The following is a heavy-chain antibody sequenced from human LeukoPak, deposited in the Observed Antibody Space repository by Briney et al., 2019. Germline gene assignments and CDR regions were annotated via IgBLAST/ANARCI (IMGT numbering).Heavy chain of an antibody. CDR2: ITRGSIYT. D-gene: IGHD2-15*01. CDR3: ARAPVTSCSGVLCYPFDY. V-gene: IGHV3-21*04. Sequence: GGSLRLSCAASGFTFSNYNMNWVRQTPGKGLEWVSSITRGSIYTFYADSVKGRFTISRDNAKNSLSLQMNSLRAEDAAVYYCARAPVTSCSGVLCYPFDYWGQGTLVTVSS. J-gene: IGHJ4*02. CDR1: GFTFSNYN.